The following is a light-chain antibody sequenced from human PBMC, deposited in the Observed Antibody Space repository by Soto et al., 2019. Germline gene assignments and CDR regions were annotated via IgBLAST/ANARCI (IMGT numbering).Light chain of an antibody. CDR3: QQYSTYTPRT. Sequence: DIQLTQSPSFLSASVGDRVTITCRASQGISSYLAWYQQKPGKAPKILIYKASSLESGVPSRFSGSGSGTEFTLTISSLQPDDFATYYCQQYSTYTPRTFGQGTKVEIK. CDR1: QGISSY. V-gene: IGKV1-5*03. J-gene: IGKJ1*01. CDR2: KAS.